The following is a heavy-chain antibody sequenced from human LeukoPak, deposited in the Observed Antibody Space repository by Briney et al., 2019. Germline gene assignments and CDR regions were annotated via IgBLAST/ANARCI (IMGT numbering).Heavy chain of an antibody. CDR3: ARSLWFGELLLFDP. CDR2: IYYSGST. Sequence: SETLSLTCTVSGGSISSYYWSWIRQPPGKGLEWIGYIYYSGSTNYNPSLKSRVTISVDTSKNQFSLKLSSVTAADTAVYYCARSLWFGELLLFDPWGQGTLVTVSS. CDR1: GGSISSYY. V-gene: IGHV4-59*01. D-gene: IGHD3-10*01. J-gene: IGHJ5*02.